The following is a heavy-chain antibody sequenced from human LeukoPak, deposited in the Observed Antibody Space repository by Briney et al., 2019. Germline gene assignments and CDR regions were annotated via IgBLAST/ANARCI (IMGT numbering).Heavy chain of an antibody. D-gene: IGHD2-2*02. CDR3: ARESGGNTPYYFDY. Sequence: LAGGSLRLSCAASGFTFSSYAMSWVRQAPGKGLEWVSAISGSGGSTYYADSVKGRFTISRDNSKNTLYLQMNSLRTEDTAVYYCARESGGNTPYYFDYWGQGTLVTVSS. V-gene: IGHV3-23*01. CDR2: ISGSGGST. J-gene: IGHJ4*02. CDR1: GFTFSSYA.